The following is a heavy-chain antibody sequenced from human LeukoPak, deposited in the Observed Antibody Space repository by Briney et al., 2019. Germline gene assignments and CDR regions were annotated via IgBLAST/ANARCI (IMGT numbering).Heavy chain of an antibody. J-gene: IGHJ4*02. V-gene: IGHV3-21*01. CDR1: GFTFSSYS. CDR3: ASNYYDSSGYFH. D-gene: IGHD3-22*01. CDR2: ISSSSSSI. Sequence: GGSLRLSCAASGFTFSSYSMNWVRQAPRERVGWGSSISSSSSSIYYAASVKGRFTIFRDNAKNSLYLLMNSLRAEDTAVYYCASNYYDSSGYFHWGQGTLVTVSS.